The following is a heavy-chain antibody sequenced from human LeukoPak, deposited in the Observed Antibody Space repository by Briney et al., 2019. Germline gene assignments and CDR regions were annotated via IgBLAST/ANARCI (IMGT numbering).Heavy chain of an antibody. V-gene: IGHV3-23*01. J-gene: IGHJ4*02. CDR2: ISGSGGST. CDR3: AKQNYYDSSGYADY. CDR1: GFTFSDHY. Sequence: GGSLRLSCAASGFTFSDHYMDWVRQAPGKGLEWVSAISGSGGSTYYADSVKGRFTISRDNSKNTLYLQMNSLRAEDTAVYYCAKQNYYDSSGYADYWGQGTLVTVSS. D-gene: IGHD3-22*01.